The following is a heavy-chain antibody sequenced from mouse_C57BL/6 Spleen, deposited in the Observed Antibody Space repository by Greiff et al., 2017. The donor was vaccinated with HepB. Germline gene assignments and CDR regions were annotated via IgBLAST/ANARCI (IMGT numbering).Heavy chain of an antibody. Sequence: EVQLQQSGAELVRPGASVKLSCTASGFNIKDYYMHWVKQRPEQGLEWIGRIDPEDGDTEYAPKFQGKATMTADTSSNTAYLQLSSLTSEDTAVYYCTYYDYDVYYYAMDYWGQGTSVTVSS. CDR2: IDPEDGDT. CDR1: GFNIKDYY. J-gene: IGHJ4*01. D-gene: IGHD2-4*01. V-gene: IGHV14-1*01. CDR3: TYYDYDVYYYAMDY.